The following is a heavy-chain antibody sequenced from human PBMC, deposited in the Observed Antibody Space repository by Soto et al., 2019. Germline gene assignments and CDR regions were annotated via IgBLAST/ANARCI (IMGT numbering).Heavy chain of an antibody. D-gene: IGHD3-22*01. J-gene: IGHJ4*02. Sequence: GGSLRLSCAASGFTFSSYGMHWVRQAPGKGLEWVAVIWYDGSKKYYADSVKGRFTISRDNSKNTLYLQMNSLRAEDTAVYYCARGNYYDSSGYSYYFDYWGQGTLVTVSS. CDR2: IWYDGSKK. CDR1: GFTFSSYG. V-gene: IGHV3-33*01. CDR3: ARGNYYDSSGYSYYFDY.